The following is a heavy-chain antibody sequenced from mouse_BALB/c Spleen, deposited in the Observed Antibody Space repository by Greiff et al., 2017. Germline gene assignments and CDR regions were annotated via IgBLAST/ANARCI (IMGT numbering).Heavy chain of an antibody. Sequence: VKLMESGAGLVRPGASVKLSCTALGYTFTDYDMPWVKQTPVHGLEWIGAIHPGSGGTAYNQKFKGKATLTADKSSSTAYMELSSLTSEDSAVYYCTRNDGYSAGFAYWGQGTLVTVAA. CDR1: GYTFTDYD. V-gene: IGHV1-15*01. CDR3: TRNDGYSAGFAY. J-gene: IGHJ3*01. CDR2: IHPGSGGT. D-gene: IGHD2-3*01.